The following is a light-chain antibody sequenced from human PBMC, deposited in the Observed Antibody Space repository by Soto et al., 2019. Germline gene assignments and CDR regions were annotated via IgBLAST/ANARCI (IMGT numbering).Light chain of an antibody. J-gene: IGKJ1*01. Sequence: DIVMTQSPDSLAVSLGERATINCKSSQSVLYSSNNKNYLAWYQRKPGQPPKLLIYWASTRESGVPDRFSGSGSGTDFTLTISSLQAEDEAVYYCQQYYSTPTWTFGQGTKVEIK. CDR3: QQYYSTPTWT. V-gene: IGKV4-1*01. CDR1: QSVLYSSNNKNY. CDR2: WAS.